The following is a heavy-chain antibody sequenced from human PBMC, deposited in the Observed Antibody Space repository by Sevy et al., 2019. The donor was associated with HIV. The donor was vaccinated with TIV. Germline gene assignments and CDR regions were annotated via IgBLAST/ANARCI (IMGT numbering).Heavy chain of an antibody. CDR1: GFTFSSYA. J-gene: IGHJ3*02. D-gene: IGHD3-22*01. CDR3: ARDQLITMIVVVPAGAFDI. V-gene: IGHV3-30-3*01. CDR2: ISYDGSNK. Sequence: GGSLRLSCAASGFTFSSYAMHWVRQAPGKGLEWVAVISYDGSNKYYADSVKGRFTISRDNSKNTLYLQMNSLRDEDTAVYYCARDQLITMIVVVPAGAFDIWGQGTMVTVSS.